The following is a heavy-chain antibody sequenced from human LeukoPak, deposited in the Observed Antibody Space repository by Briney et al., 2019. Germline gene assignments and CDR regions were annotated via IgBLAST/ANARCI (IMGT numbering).Heavy chain of an antibody. Sequence: GSLRLSCAASGFTFSSYAMSWVRQAPGKGMEWVSAISGSGGSTYYADSVKGRFTISRDNSKNILYVQLNSLRVEDTAVYYCAGPSSSGVGYWGQGTLVTVSS. CDR3: AGPSSSGVGY. CDR2: ISGSGGST. CDR1: GFTFSSYA. D-gene: IGHD6-6*01. V-gene: IGHV3-23*01. J-gene: IGHJ4*02.